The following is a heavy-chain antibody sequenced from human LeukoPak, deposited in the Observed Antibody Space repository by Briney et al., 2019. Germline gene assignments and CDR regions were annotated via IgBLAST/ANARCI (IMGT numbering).Heavy chain of an antibody. CDR3: ASLGSMITFGGVITLLDY. J-gene: IGHJ4*02. CDR2: INLNSGGT. Sequence: ASVKVSCKASGYTFTGYYMHWVRQAPGQGLEWMGWINLNSGGTNYAQKFQGRVTMTRDTSISTAYMELSRLRSDDTAVYYCASLGSMITFGGVITLLDYWGQGTLVTVSS. D-gene: IGHD3-16*01. CDR1: GYTFTGYY. V-gene: IGHV1-2*02.